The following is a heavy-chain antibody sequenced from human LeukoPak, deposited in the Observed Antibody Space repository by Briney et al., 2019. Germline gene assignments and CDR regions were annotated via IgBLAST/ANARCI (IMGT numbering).Heavy chain of an antibody. CDR2: IGGSGNNI. D-gene: IGHD6-13*01. CDR3: ARGSTSTWYDY. Sequence: GGSLRLSCAASGFTCSNYAMSWVRQAPGKGLEWVSLIGGSGNNIYYADSVKGRFTISRDNSKNTLYLQMNSLRAEDTAVYYCARGSTSTWYDYWGQGILVTVSS. V-gene: IGHV3-23*01. J-gene: IGHJ4*02. CDR1: GFTCSNYA.